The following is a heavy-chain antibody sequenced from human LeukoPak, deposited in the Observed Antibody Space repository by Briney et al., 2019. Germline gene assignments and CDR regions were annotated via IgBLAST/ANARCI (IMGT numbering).Heavy chain of an antibody. Sequence: SETLSLTCTVSGGSISSSSYYWGWIRQPPGKGLEWIGNIYYSGSTYYNPSLNSRVPISVDTPKNQFSLELSSVTAADTAVYYCARCNYYGSGNYYYYHYRDVWGKGTTVTVSS. J-gene: IGHJ6*03. V-gene: IGHV4-39*01. CDR3: ARCNYYGSGNYYYYHYRDV. CDR2: IYYSGST. D-gene: IGHD3-10*01. CDR1: GGSISSSSYY.